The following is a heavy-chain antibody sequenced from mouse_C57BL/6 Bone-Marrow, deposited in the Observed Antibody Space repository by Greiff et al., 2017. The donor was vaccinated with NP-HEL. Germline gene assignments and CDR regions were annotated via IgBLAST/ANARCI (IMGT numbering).Heavy chain of an antibody. D-gene: IGHD2-2*01. CDR2: ISSGSSTI. CDR1: GFTFSDYG. CDR3: ARGGYDAY. V-gene: IGHV5-17*01. J-gene: IGHJ3*01. Sequence: EVQVVESGGGLVKPGGSLKLSCAASGFTFSDYGMHWVRQAPEKGLEWVAYISSGSSTIYYADTVTGRFTIYRDNAKNTLCLQMTSLRSEDTAMYYCARGGYDAYWGQGTLVTVSA.